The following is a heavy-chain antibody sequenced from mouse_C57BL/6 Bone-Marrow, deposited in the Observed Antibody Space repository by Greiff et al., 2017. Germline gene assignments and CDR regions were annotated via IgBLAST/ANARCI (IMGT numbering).Heavy chain of an antibody. D-gene: IGHD1-1*01. CDR2: IYPGDGDT. V-gene: IGHV1-80*01. Sequence: VQLQQSGAELVKPGASVKISCKASGYAFSSYWMNWVKQRPGKGLEWIGQIYPGDGDTNYNGKFKGKATLTADKSSSPAYMQLSSLTSEDSAVYFCARRGYYGSSYAWFAYWGQGTLVTVSA. J-gene: IGHJ3*01. CDR3: ARRGYYGSSYAWFAY. CDR1: GYAFSSYW.